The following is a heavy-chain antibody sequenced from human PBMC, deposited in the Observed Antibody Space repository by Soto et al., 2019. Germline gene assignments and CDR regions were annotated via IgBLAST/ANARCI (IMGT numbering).Heavy chain of an antibody. D-gene: IGHD2-21*02. V-gene: IGHV4-4*07. CDR3: ARGPYCGTDCYFGV. CDR1: GGSISNFY. CDR2: IYPSGTT. J-gene: IGHJ4*02. Sequence: QVHLQESGPGLVKPSETLSLTCTVFGGSISNFYWSWARQPAGKGLEWIGRIYPSGTTNYNPSLKSRVTMSVDTSENQLSLKLTSVTAADTAVYYCARGPYCGTDCYFGVWGQGTLVTVSS.